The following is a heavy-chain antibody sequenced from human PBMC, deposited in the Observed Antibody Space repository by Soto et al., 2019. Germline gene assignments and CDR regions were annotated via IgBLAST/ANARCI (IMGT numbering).Heavy chain of an antibody. D-gene: IGHD1-26*01. CDR3: ARDTGGSYDY. J-gene: IGHJ4*02. CDR2: TRNKASSYTT. V-gene: IGHV3-72*01. CDR1: GFTFSDYY. Sequence: EVQLVESGGGLVQPGGSLRLSCAASGFTFSDYYMDWVRQVPGKGLEWVGRTRNKASSYTTEYVPSVRGRVSISRDASKVSMYLQMNSLKTEDTAVYYCARDTGGSYDYWGQGALVTVSS.